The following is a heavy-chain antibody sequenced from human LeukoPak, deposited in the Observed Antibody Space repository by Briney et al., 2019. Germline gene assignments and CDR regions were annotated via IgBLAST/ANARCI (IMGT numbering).Heavy chain of an antibody. CDR2: ISGSGGST. V-gene: IGHV3-23*01. J-gene: IGHJ4*02. Sequence: GGPLRLFCTASGFTFSSYAMSWVRQALGKGLEWVSAISGSGGSTHYADSVKGRFTVSRDNFKNTLYLQMNSLRAEDTAVYYCAKVLNYYGSGYFDYWGQGTLVTVSS. CDR3: AKVLNYYGSGYFDY. D-gene: IGHD3-10*01. CDR1: GFTFSSYA.